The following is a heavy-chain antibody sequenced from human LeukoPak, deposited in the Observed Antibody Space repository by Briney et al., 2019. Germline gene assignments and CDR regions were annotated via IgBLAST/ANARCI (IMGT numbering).Heavy chain of an antibody. J-gene: IGHJ6*03. CDR1: GFTFDDYA. V-gene: IGHV3-9*01. CDR2: ISWNSGSI. D-gene: IGHD3-10*01. CDR3: AKVGYYGSGSHTLSWDLRYYYMDV. Sequence: HAGGSLRLSCAASGFTFDDYAMHWVRQAPGKGLEWVSGISWNSGSIGYADSVKGRFTISRDNAKNSLYLQMNSLRAEDTALYYCAKVGYYGSGSHTLSWDLRYYYMDVWGKGTTVTVSS.